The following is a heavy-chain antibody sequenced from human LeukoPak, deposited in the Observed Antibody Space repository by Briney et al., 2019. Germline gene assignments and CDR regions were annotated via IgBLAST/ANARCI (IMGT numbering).Heavy chain of an antibody. CDR2: ISYDGSNK. J-gene: IGHJ6*02. V-gene: IGHV3-30*18. D-gene: IGHD3-10*01. CDR1: GFSFSNYG. CDR3: AEILWFGDPYCNSAMDV. Sequence: PGGSLRLSCAASGFSFSNYGMHWVRQAPGKGLEWVAVISYDGSNKYYADSVKGRFTISRDNSKNTLYLQMNSLRAEDTAVYYCAEILWFGDPYCNSAMDVWGQGTTVTVSS.